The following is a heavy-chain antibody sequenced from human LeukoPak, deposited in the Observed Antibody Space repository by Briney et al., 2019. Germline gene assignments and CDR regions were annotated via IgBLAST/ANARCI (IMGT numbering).Heavy chain of an antibody. V-gene: IGHV3-30*02. D-gene: IGHD3-22*01. CDR3: ANPSYDSLSY. J-gene: IGHJ4*02. CDR2: IRYDGSNK. Sequence: GGSLRLSCAASGFTFSSYGTHWVRQAPGKGLEWVAFIRYDGSNKYYADSVKGRFTISRDNSKNTLYLQMNSLRAEDTAVYYCANPSYDSLSYWGQGTLVTVSS. CDR1: GFTFSSYG.